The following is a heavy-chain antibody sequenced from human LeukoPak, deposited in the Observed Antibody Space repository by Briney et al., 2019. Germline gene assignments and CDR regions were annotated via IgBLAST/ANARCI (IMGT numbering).Heavy chain of an antibody. CDR2: INSDGSDT. CDR1: GFTFSIYW. J-gene: IGHJ4*02. D-gene: IGHD2-8*02. Sequence: GGSLRLSCAASGFTFSIYWMHWVRQVPGKGLVWVSRINSDGSDTNYADSEKGRFTISRDNAKSTVYLQMNSLGLEDTAVYFCARDLTGTLFDYWGQGTLVTVSS. CDR3: ARDLTGTLFDY. V-gene: IGHV3-74*01.